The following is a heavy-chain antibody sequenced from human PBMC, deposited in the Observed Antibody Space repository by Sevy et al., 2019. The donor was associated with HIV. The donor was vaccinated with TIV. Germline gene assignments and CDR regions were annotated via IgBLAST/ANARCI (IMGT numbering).Heavy chain of an antibody. CDR1: GFTFSSYG. D-gene: IGHD3-10*01. CDR3: ASELTYYYGSGSSSNDY. V-gene: IGHV3-33*08. Sequence: GGSLRLSCAASGFTFSSYGMHWVRQAPGKGLEWVAVIWYDGSNKYYADSVKGRFTISRDNSKNTLYLQMNSLRAEDTAVYYCASELTYYYGSGSSSNDYWGQGTLVTVSS. J-gene: IGHJ4*02. CDR2: IWYDGSNK.